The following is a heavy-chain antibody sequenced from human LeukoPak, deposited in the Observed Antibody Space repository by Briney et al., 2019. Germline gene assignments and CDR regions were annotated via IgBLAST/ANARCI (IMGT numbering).Heavy chain of an antibody. Sequence: PGGSLRLSCAASGFIFDDYAMHWVRQVPGKGLEWVSGISWNSGSIGYADSVKGRFTISRDNPRNSLYLQMNSLRAEDTAVYYCARDIGGSYTAIDYWGQGTLVTVSS. J-gene: IGHJ4*02. CDR2: ISWNSGSI. CDR3: ARDIGGSYTAIDY. CDR1: GFIFDDYA. D-gene: IGHD1-26*01. V-gene: IGHV3-9*01.